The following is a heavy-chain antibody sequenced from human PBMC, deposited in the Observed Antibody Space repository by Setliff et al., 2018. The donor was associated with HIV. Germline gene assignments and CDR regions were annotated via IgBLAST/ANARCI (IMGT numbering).Heavy chain of an antibody. J-gene: IGHJ5*02. CDR3: ARQPVPGGVVVPGDDWVDP. D-gene: IGHD2-2*01. V-gene: IGHV4-39*01. CDR2: IFHTGFA. Sequence: SETLSLTCTVSGGSITNYAYYWAWIRQSPGKGLEWIGNIFHTGFAHYNPSFRSRVTMSVDTSKNQFSLKVTSVTAADTAVYYCARQPVPGGVVVPGDDWVDPWGQGTLVTVPQ. CDR1: GGSITNYAYY.